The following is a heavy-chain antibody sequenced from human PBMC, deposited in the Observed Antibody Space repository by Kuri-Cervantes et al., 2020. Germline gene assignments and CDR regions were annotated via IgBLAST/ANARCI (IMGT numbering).Heavy chain of an antibody. J-gene: IGHJ4*02. CDR2: ISYDGSNK. V-gene: IGHV3-30*18. Sequence: GESLKISCAASGFTFSSYGMHWVRQAPGKGLEWVAVISYDGSNKYYADSVKGRFTISRDNSKNTLYLQMNSLRAEDTAVYYCAKDLEHSSGWGYFDYRGQGTLVTVSS. CDR1: GFTFSSYG. D-gene: IGHD6-19*01. CDR3: AKDLEHSSGWGYFDY.